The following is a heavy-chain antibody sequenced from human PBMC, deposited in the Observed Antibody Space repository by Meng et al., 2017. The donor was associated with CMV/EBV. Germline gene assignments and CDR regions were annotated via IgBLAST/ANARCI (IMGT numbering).Heavy chain of an antibody. D-gene: IGHD6-13*01. CDR2: INPNSGGT. J-gene: IGHJ5*02. CDR3: ARETPQYSSTWYRGSNWFDP. V-gene: IGHV1-2*02. CDR1: GYTFTGYY. Sequence: ASVKVSCKASGYTFTGYYMHWVRQAPGQGFEWMGWINPNSGGTNYAQKFHGRVTMTRDTSISTAYMELSRLRSDDTAVYYCARETPQYSSTWYRGSNWFDPWGQGTLVTVSS.